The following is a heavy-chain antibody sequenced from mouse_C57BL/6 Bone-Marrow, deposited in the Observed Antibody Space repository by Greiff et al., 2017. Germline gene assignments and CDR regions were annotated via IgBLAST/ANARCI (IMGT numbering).Heavy chain of an antibody. J-gene: IGHJ3*01. V-gene: IGHV1-64*01. D-gene: IGHD2-5*01. Sequence: QVQLQQPGAELVKPGASVKLSCKASGYTFTSYWMHWVKQRPGQGLEWIGMIHPHSGSTNYNEKFKSKATLTVDKSSSTAYMQLSSLTSEDSAVYYCARRDSNYVWFAYWGQGTLVTVSA. CDR3: ARRDSNYVWFAY. CDR2: IHPHSGST. CDR1: GYTFTSYW.